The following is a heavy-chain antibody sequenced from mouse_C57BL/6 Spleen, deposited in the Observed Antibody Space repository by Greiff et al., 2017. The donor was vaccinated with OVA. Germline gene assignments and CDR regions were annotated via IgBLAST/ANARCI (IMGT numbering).Heavy chain of an antibody. V-gene: IGHV14-4*01. CDR2: IDPENGDT. D-gene: IGHD1-1*01. CDR1: GFNIKDDY. J-gene: IGHJ4*01. Sequence: VQLQQSGAELVRPGASVKLSCTASGFNIKDDYMHWVKQRPEQGLEWIGWIDPENGDTEYASKFQGKATITADTSSNTAYLQLSSLTSEDTAVYYWTKGTTVVDHEMDYWGQGTSVTVSS. CDR3: TKGTTVVDHEMDY.